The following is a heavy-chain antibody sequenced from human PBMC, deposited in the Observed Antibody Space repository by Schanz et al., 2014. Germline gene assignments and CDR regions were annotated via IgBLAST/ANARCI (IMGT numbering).Heavy chain of an antibody. D-gene: IGHD4-17*01. Sequence: QVQLVESGGGVVQPGRSLRLSCVASGFTFSSYAMHWVRQAPGKGLEWVAVISFDGNNKHYADSVKGRFTISRDSSKNTLYLQMNSLRGDDTALYYCAKDMHKDYGGKPQAFDIWGQGTMVTVSS. CDR2: ISFDGNNK. V-gene: IGHV3-30*04. CDR1: GFTFSSYA. CDR3: AKDMHKDYGGKPQAFDI. J-gene: IGHJ3*02.